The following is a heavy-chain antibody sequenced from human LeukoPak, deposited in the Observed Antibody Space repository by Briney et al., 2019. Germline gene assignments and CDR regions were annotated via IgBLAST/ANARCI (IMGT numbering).Heavy chain of an antibody. CDR1: GFTFSGYW. Sequence: QPGGSLRLSCVASGFTFSGYWMTWVRQAPGKGLEWVSLIGASGESTYYADSVKGRFTISRDNSKNTLSLQMNSLRVEDTAMYFCAKDIQLSTWGLGTMVTVSS. D-gene: IGHD5-24*01. V-gene: IGHV3-23*01. CDR3: AKDIQLST. J-gene: IGHJ3*01. CDR2: IGASGEST.